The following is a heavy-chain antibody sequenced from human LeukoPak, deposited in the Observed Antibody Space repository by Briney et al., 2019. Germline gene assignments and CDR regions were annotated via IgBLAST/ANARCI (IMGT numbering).Heavy chain of an antibody. CDR1: GFTFSSYA. Sequence: PGGSLGLSCAASGFTFSSYAMSWVRQAPGKGLEWVSAISGSGGSTYYADSVKGRFTISRDNSKNTLYLQMNSLRAEDTAVYYCAKDVYSSGWSAYWGQGTLVTVSS. J-gene: IGHJ4*02. CDR2: ISGSGGST. V-gene: IGHV3-23*01. D-gene: IGHD6-19*01. CDR3: AKDVYSSGWSAY.